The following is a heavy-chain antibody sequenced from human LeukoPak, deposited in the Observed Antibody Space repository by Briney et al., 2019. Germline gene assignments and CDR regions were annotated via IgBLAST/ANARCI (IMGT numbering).Heavy chain of an antibody. Sequence: GTSLRLSCVGSGFTFGRYGLHWVRQAPGKGLEWVAGISYDATIKHYADSVKGRFTISRDNPKSTLFLQLSSLRVDDTAVYFCARADYGDYLQRGSWGQGTLVTVSS. J-gene: IGHJ5*02. CDR1: GFTFGRYG. CDR2: ISYDATIK. D-gene: IGHD4-17*01. CDR3: ARADYGDYLQRGS. V-gene: IGHV3-30-3*01.